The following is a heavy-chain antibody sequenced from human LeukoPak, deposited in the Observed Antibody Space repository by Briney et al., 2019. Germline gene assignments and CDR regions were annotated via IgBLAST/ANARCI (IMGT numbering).Heavy chain of an antibody. D-gene: IGHD4-17*01. J-gene: IGHJ4*02. CDR1: GFTFSSYA. V-gene: IGHV3-30-3*01. CDR2: ISYDGSNK. CDR3: FPFRYGHHFDY. Sequence: PGRSLRLSCAASGFTFSSYAMHWVRQAPGKGLEWVAVISYDGSNKYYADSVKGRFTISRDNSKNTLYLQMNSLRAEDTAVYYCFPFRYGHHFDYWGQGTLVTVSS.